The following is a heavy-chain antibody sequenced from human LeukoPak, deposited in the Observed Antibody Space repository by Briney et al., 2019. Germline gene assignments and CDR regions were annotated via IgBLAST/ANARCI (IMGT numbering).Heavy chain of an antibody. V-gene: IGHV4-31*03. D-gene: IGHD3-10*01. Sequence: SQTLSLTCTVSGGSINNGGYYWSWIRQHPGKGLEWIGYIYYSGSSYYNPSLKSRVTMSVDTSKNQFSLKLSSVTAADTAVYYCARVVKEVLLWFGELFCFDYWGQGTLVTVSS. CDR2: IYYSGSS. CDR3: ARVVKEVLLWFGELFCFDY. CDR1: GGSINNGGYY. J-gene: IGHJ4*02.